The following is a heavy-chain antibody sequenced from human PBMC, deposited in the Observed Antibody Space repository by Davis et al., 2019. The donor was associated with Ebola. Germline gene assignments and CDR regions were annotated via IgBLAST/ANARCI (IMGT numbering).Heavy chain of an antibody. D-gene: IGHD3-16*01. CDR3: LGDPNWAFGY. J-gene: IGHJ4*02. CDR2: ISGSDGST. Sequence: PGGSLRLSCEVSGFTFSNYAMGWVRQAPGKGLEWVSGISGSDGSTYDADSVRGRFSLSRDNSKNTLYLEMNSLRVEDTAVYYCLGDPNWAFGYWGQGTLVTVSS. V-gene: IGHV3-23*01. CDR1: GFTFSNYA.